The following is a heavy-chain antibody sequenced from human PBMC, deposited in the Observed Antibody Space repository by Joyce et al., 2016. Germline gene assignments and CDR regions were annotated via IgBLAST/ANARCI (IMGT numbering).Heavy chain of an antibody. D-gene: IGHD2-15*01. Sequence: QVQLVQSGAEVKKPGASVKVSCKASGYTFTSYYLHWVRHAPGQGLEWMGIINPSCGSTTYAQKFQGRVTMTRDTSTNTVYMELSSLGSEDTAVHYCSRDRVAGYCSGGSCYGALDIWGQGTRVTVSS. CDR1: GYTFTSYY. V-gene: IGHV1-46*01. CDR2: INPSCGST. CDR3: SRDRVAGYCSGGSCYGALDI. J-gene: IGHJ3*02.